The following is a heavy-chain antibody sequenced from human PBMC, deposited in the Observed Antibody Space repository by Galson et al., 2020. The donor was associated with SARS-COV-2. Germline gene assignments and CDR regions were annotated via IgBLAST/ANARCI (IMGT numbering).Heavy chain of an antibody. Sequence: GGSLRLSCAASGFTFSSYTMNWVRQVPGKGLEWVSSVTTSSTYINYADSVKGRFTISRDNAKNSLYLQMNSLRAGDTAVYFCARTVTPHYYYSYYMDVWGKGTTVTVSS. V-gene: IGHV3-21*01. J-gene: IGHJ6*03. CDR1: GFTFSSYT. CDR3: ARTVTPHYYYSYYMDV. D-gene: IGHD5-18*01. CDR2: VTTSSTYI.